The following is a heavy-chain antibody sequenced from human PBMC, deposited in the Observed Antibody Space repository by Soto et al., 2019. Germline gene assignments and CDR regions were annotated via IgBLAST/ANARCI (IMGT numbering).Heavy chain of an antibody. J-gene: IGHJ4*02. CDR3: ARSKDGDNAVPFDY. V-gene: IGHV2-5*02. Sequence: QITLKESGPTLVKPTRTLTLTCTFSGLSLSTSGVGVGWIGQPPGKALEWLALIYWDDDQRYSPSLKSRLTTTKATTNTQVGPTMTNMDPVDTATYYSARSKDGDNAVPFDYWGQGTLVTVSS. CDR2: IYWDDDQ. CDR1: GLSLSTSGVG. D-gene: IGHD2-15*01.